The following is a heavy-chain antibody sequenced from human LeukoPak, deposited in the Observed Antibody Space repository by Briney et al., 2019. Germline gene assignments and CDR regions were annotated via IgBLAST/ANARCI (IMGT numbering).Heavy chain of an antibody. CDR1: GYSFTAYY. D-gene: IGHD3-10*01. Sequence: ASVKVSCKTSGYSFTAYYIHWVRQAPGQGLELMGWINPNSGATNYAQKSQGRVTMTRDTSISTVYMDLNRLTSDDTAVYYCARVPGSFDYWGQGTLVTVSS. CDR2: INPNSGAT. V-gene: IGHV1-2*02. CDR3: ARVPGSFDY. J-gene: IGHJ4*02.